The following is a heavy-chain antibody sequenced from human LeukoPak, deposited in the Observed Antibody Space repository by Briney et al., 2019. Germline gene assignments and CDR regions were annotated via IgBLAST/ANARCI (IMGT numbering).Heavy chain of an antibody. J-gene: IGHJ6*02. V-gene: IGHV1-2*02. CDR3: AREETQYYYYGMDV. Sequence: ASVKVSCKASGYTFTGYYMRWVRQAPGQGLEWMGWINPNSGGTNYAQKFQGRVTMTRDTSISTAYMELSRLRSDDTAVYYCAREETQYYYYGMDVWGQGTTVTVSS. CDR2: INPNSGGT. D-gene: IGHD5-24*01. CDR1: GYTFTGYY.